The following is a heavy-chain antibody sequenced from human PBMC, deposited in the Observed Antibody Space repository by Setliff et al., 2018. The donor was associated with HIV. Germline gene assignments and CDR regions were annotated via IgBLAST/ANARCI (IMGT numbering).Heavy chain of an antibody. CDR2: IYVSGST. D-gene: IGHD4-17*01. CDR1: GGSISGYH. J-gene: IGHJ4*02. Sequence: SETLSLTCTVSGGSISGYHWSWIRQPAGKGLEWIGRIYVSGSTNYNPSLKSRVSMSADTSLNQFSLRLTSITAADTAVYYCAGERVYGDLPYWGPGSLVTVSS. CDR3: AGERVYGDLPY. V-gene: IGHV4-4*07.